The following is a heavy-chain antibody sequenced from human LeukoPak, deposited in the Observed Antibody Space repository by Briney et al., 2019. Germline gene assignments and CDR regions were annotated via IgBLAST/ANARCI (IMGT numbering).Heavy chain of an antibody. CDR1: GFTFSSYA. V-gene: IGHV3-23*01. D-gene: IGHD1-26*01. Sequence: GGSLRLSCAASGFTFSSYAMSWVRQAPGKGLEWVSAISGSGGSTYYADSVKGQFTISRDNSKNTLYLQMNSLRAEDTAVYYCAKDEGSGSYQYDAFDIWGQGTMVTVSS. J-gene: IGHJ3*02. CDR2: ISGSGGST. CDR3: AKDEGSGSYQYDAFDI.